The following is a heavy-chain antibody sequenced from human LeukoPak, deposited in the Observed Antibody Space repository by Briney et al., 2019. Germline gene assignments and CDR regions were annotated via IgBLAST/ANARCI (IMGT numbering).Heavy chain of an antibody. D-gene: IGHD6-13*01. Sequence: PGGSLRLSCAASGFSFGDSVMSWVRQAPGKGLEWVSSITAITTSTYYADSVKGRFTISRDNSKSTLYLEMHSLRAEDTALYYCAKDRGSSWPHDAFDIWGQGTMVTVSS. J-gene: IGHJ3*02. CDR1: GFSFGDSV. CDR3: AKDRGSSWPHDAFDI. CDR2: ITAITTST. V-gene: IGHV3-23*01.